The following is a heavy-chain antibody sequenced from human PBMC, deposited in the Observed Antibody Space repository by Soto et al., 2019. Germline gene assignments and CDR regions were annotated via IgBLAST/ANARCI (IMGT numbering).Heavy chain of an antibody. Sequence: EVHLVESGGGLVQPGGSLRLSCAASGFTFSGYWMHWVRQAPGKGLEWVSRVDGDGSSITYADSVKGRFTISRDNAKNTLYLQMNSLRAEDTAVYYCVRWSEFWGQGTLVTVSS. V-gene: IGHV3-74*01. D-gene: IGHD2-15*01. CDR2: VDGDGSSI. J-gene: IGHJ4*02. CDR1: GFTFSGYW. CDR3: VRWSEF.